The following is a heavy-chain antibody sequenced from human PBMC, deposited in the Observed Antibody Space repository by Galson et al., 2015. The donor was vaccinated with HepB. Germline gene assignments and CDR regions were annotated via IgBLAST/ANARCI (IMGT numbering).Heavy chain of an antibody. V-gene: IGHV3-15*01. CDR2: IKSKTDGGTT. J-gene: IGHJ4*02. D-gene: IGHD3-9*01. Sequence: SLRLSCAASGFTFSNAWMSWVRQAPGKGLEWVGRIKSKTDGGTTDYAAPVKGRFTISRDDSKNTLYLQMNSLKTEDTAVYYCTTTKAGDILTGYYGRDPYYFDYWGQGTLVTVSS. CDR3: TTTKAGDILTGYYGRDPYYFDY. CDR1: GFTFSNAW.